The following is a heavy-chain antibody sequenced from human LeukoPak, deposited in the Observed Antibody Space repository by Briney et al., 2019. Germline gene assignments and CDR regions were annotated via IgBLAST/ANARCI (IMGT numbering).Heavy chain of an antibody. CDR2: ISGNGKTI. D-gene: IGHD5-12*01. V-gene: IGHV3-48*03. CDR3: VRASYTGFDLHFDQ. CDR1: GFAFSGRE. J-gene: IGHJ4*02. Sequence: QPGGSLRLSCSASGFAFSGREMAWVRQAPGKGLEWVSYISGNGKTILHADSVKGRITISRDNAKKSLYLQLGGLRVEDSAFYYCVRASYTGFDLHFDQWGQGTLVTVSS.